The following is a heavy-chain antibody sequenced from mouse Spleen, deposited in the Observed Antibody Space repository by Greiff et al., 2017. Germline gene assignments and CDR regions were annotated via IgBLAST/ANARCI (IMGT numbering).Heavy chain of an antibody. CDR1: GYTFTSYV. V-gene: IGHV1-14*01. CDR2: IYPYNDGT. J-gene: IGHJ2*01. D-gene: IGHD1-1*01. Sequence: VQLKESGPELVKPGASVKMSCKASGYTFTSYVMHWVKQKPGQGLEWIGYIYPYNDGTKYNEKFKGKATLTSDKSSSTAYMELSSLTSEDSAVYYCARERIYYYGSSFYYWGQGTTLTVSS. CDR3: ARERIYYYGSSFYY.